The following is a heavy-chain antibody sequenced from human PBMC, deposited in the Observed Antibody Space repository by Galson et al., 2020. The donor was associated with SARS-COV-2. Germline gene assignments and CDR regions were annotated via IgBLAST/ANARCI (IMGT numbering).Heavy chain of an antibody. CDR1: GFTFSGSA. J-gene: IGHJ3*02. D-gene: IGHD6-6*01. V-gene: IGHV3-73*01. Sequence: GESLKISCAASGFTFSGSAMHWVRQASGKGLEWVGRIRSKANSYATAYAESVKGRFTISRDDSKNTAYLQMNSLKTEDTAVYYCTRVPPYSRSFWDAFDIWGQGTMVTVSS. CDR3: TRVPPYSRSFWDAFDI. CDR2: IRSKANSYAT.